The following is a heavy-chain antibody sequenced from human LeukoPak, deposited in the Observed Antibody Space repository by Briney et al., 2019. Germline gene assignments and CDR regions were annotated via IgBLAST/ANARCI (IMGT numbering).Heavy chain of an antibody. CDR1: GFTFEDYG. CDR3: VRSRVRGDPFDP. Sequence: LRLSCAASGFTFEDYGMHWVRHAPGKGLEWVSGMSSDSNHIDYADSVKGRFTISRDNANNYLYLQMNSLRPEDTGLYYCVRSRVRGDPFDPWGQGILVTVSS. V-gene: IGHV3-9*01. J-gene: IGHJ5*02. D-gene: IGHD3-10*01. CDR2: MSSDSNHI.